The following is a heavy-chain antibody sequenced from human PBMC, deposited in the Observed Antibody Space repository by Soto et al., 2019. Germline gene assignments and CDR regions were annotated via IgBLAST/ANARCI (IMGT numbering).Heavy chain of an antibody. V-gene: IGHV5-51*01. J-gene: IGHJ3*02. D-gene: IGHD3-3*01. CDR1: GYKFTNYW. Sequence: GESLKISCKGSGYKFTNYWIAWVRQMPGKGLEWMGIILPGDSDTRYSPSFQGQVTISVDKSISTAYLQWSSLKASDTAMYYCARHPIRDGFFGDAFDIWGRGTMVT. CDR3: ARHPIRDGFFGDAFDI. CDR2: ILPGDSDT.